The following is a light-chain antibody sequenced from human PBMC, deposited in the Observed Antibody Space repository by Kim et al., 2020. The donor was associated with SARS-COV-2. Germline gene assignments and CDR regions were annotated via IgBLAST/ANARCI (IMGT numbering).Light chain of an antibody. CDR2: RSN. J-gene: IGLJ3*02. V-gene: IGLV10-54*04. CDR3: SAWDYSLTAWV. Sequence: PPATLTCTRTRKNADDQGAVWLQQHQGRPPRLLSSRSNNRPSGISERISASRSGNTASLTIAGLQSDDEADYYCSAWDYSLTAWVFGGGTQLTVL. CDR1: RKNADDQG.